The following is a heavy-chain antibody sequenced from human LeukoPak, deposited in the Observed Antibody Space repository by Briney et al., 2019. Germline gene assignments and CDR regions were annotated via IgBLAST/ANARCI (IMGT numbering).Heavy chain of an antibody. J-gene: IGHJ6*02. CDR1: GYTFTSYG. D-gene: IGHD6-13*01. V-gene: IGHV1-18*01. CDR2: ISAYNGNT. CDR3: ARDSAAAGQTHYYYYYGMDV. Sequence: ASVEVSCKASGYTFTSYGISWVRQAPGQGLEWMGWISAYNGNTNYAQKLQGRVTMTTDTSTSTAYMELRSLRSDDTAVYYCARDSAAAGQTHYYYYYGMDVWGQGTTVTVSS.